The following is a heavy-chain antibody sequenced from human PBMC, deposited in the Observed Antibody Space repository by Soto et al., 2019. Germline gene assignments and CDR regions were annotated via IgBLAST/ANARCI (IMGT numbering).Heavy chain of an antibody. CDR3: VKDLGYCSSTSCYTNYYYYYGMDV. D-gene: IGHD2-2*02. CDR2: ISSNGGST. CDR1: GFTFSSYA. Sequence: GGSLRLSCSASGFTFSSYAMHWVRQAPGKGLEYVSAISSNGGSTYYADSVKGRFTISRDNSKNTLYLQMSSLRAEDTAVYYCVKDLGYCSSTSCYTNYYYYYGMDVWGQGTTVPVSS. V-gene: IGHV3-64D*06. J-gene: IGHJ6*02.